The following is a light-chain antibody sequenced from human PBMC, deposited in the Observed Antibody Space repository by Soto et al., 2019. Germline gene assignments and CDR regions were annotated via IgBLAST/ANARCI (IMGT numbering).Light chain of an antibody. CDR2: AAS. CDR3: QQLNSYPLT. J-gene: IGKJ4*01. CDR1: QGISSY. V-gene: IGKV1-9*01. Sequence: DIQLTQSPSFLSASVGARVTITCRASQGISSYLAWYQKKPGKAPKLLIYAASTLQSGVPSRFSGSGSGTEFTLTISSLQPEDFATYYCQQLNSYPLTFGGGTKVEIK.